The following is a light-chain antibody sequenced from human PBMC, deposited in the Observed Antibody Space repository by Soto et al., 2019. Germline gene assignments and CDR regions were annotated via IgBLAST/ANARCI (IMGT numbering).Light chain of an antibody. CDR3: SSYAGSNNWN. CDR1: SSDVGGYNY. V-gene: IGLV2-8*01. Sequence: QSALTQPPSASGSPGQSVTISCTGTSSDVGGYNYVSWYQQHPGKAPKLMIYEVSKWPSGVPDRFSGSKSGNTASLTVSGLQAEDEADYYCSSYAGSNNWNFGTGTKLTFL. J-gene: IGLJ1*01. CDR2: EVS.